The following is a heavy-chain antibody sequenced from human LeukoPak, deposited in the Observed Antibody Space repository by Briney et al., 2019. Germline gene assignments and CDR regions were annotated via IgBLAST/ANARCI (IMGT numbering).Heavy chain of an antibody. Sequence: PSETLSLTCIVSGGSISSLNLWSWLHQPPGKGLEWIGEMYLGGTTNFNPSLKSRVTILIDKSKNQLSLQLTSVTAADTAVYYCAGLEGRYSTDWFYFFDYWGQGALVTVSS. CDR3: AGLEGRYSTDWFYFFDY. D-gene: IGHD6-19*01. CDR1: GGSISSLNL. V-gene: IGHV4-4*02. CDR2: MYLGGTT. J-gene: IGHJ4*02.